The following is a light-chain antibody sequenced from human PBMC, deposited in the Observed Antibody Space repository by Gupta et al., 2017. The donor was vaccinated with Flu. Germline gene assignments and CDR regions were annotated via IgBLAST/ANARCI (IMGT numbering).Light chain of an antibody. CDR1: QSGLDSSNNKNY. CDR3: QQDDSTPRT. J-gene: IGKJ1*01. V-gene: IGKV4-1*01. Sequence: SLGERATINCKSSQSGLDSSNNKNYLAWYQQKPGQPPKLLIYWASTRESGVPDRFSGSGSGTDFTLTIFSLQAEDVAVYYCQQDDSTPRTFGQGTKVEIK. CDR2: WAS.